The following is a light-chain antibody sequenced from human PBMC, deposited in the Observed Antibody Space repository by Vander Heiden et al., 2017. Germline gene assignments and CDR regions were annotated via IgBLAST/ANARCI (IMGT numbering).Light chain of an antibody. CDR1: SSHFVGSNY. V-gene: IGLV2-11*01. Sequence: QSALTHPRSVSGSPVHSVTISCTGISSHFVGSNYVSRYQQHPGKAPKCIIYDVNKRPSGVPGRFSASKSGNTASLTISGLQTEDEADYYCAYAGTDNLIFGGGTRLTVL. CDR3: CAYAGTDNLI. J-gene: IGLJ2*01. CDR2: DVN.